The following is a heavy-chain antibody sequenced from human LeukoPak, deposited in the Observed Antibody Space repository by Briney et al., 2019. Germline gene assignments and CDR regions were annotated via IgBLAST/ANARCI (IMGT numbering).Heavy chain of an antibody. V-gene: IGHV3-9*01. J-gene: IGHJ4*02. CDR1: GFTFGDYA. CDR2: ISWNSGSI. Sequence: GGSLRLSCAASGFTFGDYAMHWVRQAPGKGLEWVSGISWNSGSIGYADSVKGRFTISRDNAKNSLYLQMNSLRAEDTALYYCAKDGLHGYGSGSYFDYWGQGTLVTVSS. D-gene: IGHD3-10*01. CDR3: AKDGLHGYGSGSYFDY.